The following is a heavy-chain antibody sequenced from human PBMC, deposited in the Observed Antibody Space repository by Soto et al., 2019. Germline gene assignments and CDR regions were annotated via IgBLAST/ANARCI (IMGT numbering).Heavy chain of an antibody. V-gene: IGHV4-59*01. CDR1: GVSITSYK. CDR3: AREWSAFDY. D-gene: IGHD2-15*01. CDR2: MYSSGSS. Sequence: QVQLQESGPGLVKPSETLSLTCTVSGVSITSYKWTWIRQSPGKGLGWIAYMYSSGSSSYNSSLKSRATISMDTFRNQYSLQLNSATAADTAVYYCAREWSAFDYWGQGILVTVSS. J-gene: IGHJ4*02.